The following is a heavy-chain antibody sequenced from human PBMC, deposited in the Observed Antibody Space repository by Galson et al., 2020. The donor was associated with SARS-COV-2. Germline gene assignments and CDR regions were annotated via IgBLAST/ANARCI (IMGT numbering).Heavy chain of an antibody. D-gene: IGHD2-15*01. V-gene: IGHV1-2*02. CDR3: ARTLSTLVVPAGRKSVFDI. CDR2: INPNTGGT. CDR1: GYTFTGYF. J-gene: IGHJ3*02. Sequence: ASVKVSCKASGYTFTGYFIHWVRQAPGQGLEWMGWINPNTGGTNYAQKFQGRVTMTRDTSISTGYMDLNWLTSDDTAVYYCARTLSTLVVPAGRKSVFDIWGQGTLVIVSS.